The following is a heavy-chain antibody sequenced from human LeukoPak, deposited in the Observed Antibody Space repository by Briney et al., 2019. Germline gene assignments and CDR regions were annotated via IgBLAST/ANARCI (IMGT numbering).Heavy chain of an antibody. D-gene: IGHD6-6*01. CDR3: ARGKLEYSSSSPLDY. CDR1: GGTFSSYA. Sequence: SVKVSCKASGGTFSSYAISWVRQAPGQGLEWMGGIIPIFGTANYAQKFQGRATITTDESTSTAYMELSSLRSEDTAVYYCARGKLEYSSSSPLDYWGQGTLVTVSS. CDR2: IIPIFGTA. V-gene: IGHV1-69*05. J-gene: IGHJ4*02.